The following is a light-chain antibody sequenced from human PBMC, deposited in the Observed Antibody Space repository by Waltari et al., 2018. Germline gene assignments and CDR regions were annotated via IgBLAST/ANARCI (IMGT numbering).Light chain of an antibody. V-gene: IGLV2-14*03. J-gene: IGLJ2*01. CDR2: DVS. CDR3: SSYTSTSTLVV. CDR1: PNDIGTYDY. Sequence: QSALTQPASVSGSPGQSITISCSGTPNDIGTYDYVSWYQPHPGKAPKLIIYDVSHRPSGVSSRFSGSKSGNTASLTVSGLQAEDEADYYCSSYTSTSTLVVFGGGTKLTVL.